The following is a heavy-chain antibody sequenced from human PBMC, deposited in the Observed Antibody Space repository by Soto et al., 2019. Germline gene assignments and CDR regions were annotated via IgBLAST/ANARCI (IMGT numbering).Heavy chain of an antibody. V-gene: IGHV4-30-4*01. CDR1: GGSISSGDYY. Sequence: SETLSLTCTVSGGSISSGDYYWSWIRQPPGKGLEWIGYIYYSGSTYYNPSLKRRVTISVDTSKNQFSLKLSSVTAAYTALYFCARQRTSVVTQAYFDVWGPGSLVTVSS. D-gene: IGHD2-21*02. J-gene: IGHJ4*02. CDR2: IYYSGST. CDR3: ARQRTSVVTQAYFDV.